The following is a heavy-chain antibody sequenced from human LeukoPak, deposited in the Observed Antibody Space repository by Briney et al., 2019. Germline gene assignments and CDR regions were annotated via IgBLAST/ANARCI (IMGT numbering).Heavy chain of an antibody. CDR3: ARDVTYYYDSSGYLGAFDI. Sequence: GASVKVSCKASGYTFTSYGISWVRQAPGQGLEGMGWISAYNGNTNYAQKLQGRVTMTTDTSTSTAYMELRSLRSDDTAVYYCARDVTYYYDSSGYLGAFDIWGQGTMVTVSS. J-gene: IGHJ3*02. D-gene: IGHD3-22*01. CDR1: GYTFTSYG. CDR2: ISAYNGNT. V-gene: IGHV1-18*01.